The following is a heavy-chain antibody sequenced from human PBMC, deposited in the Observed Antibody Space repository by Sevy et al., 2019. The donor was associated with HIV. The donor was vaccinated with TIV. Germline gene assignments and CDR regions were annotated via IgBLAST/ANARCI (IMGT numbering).Heavy chain of an antibody. CDR3: AKDLEQQLGPDY. CDR1: GFTFSSYD. V-gene: IGHV3-23*01. D-gene: IGHD6-13*01. Sequence: GGSLRLSCAASGFTFSSYDMSWVRQAPGKGLEWVSGISPTGGTTHYAESVKGWFIISRDNSKKTLFLQMNSLRAEDTAPYYCAKDLEQQLGPDYWGQGTQVTSSS. J-gene: IGHJ4*02. CDR2: ISPTGGTT.